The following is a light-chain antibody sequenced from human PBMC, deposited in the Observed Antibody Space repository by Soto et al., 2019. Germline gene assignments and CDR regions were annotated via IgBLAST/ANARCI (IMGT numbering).Light chain of an antibody. CDR3: QSYDNSLSGVV. J-gene: IGLJ2*01. V-gene: IGLV1-40*01. Sequence: QSVLTQPPSVSGAPGQRVTISCTGSRSNIGAGYDVHWYQQVPGTAPKLLIYDNTNRPSGVPDRFSGSNSGTSASLAITGLQADDEADYYCQSYDNSLSGVVFGGGTKVTV. CDR1: RSNIGAGYD. CDR2: DNT.